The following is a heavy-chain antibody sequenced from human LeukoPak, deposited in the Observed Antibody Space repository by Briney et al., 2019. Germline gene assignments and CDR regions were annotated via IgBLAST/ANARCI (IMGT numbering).Heavy chain of an antibody. CDR1: GGSISSSNYY. J-gene: IGHJ6*02. Sequence: RPSETLSLTCTVSGGSISSSNYYWGWIRQPPGKGLEWIGSIYYSGSTYYNPSLKSRVTISVDTSRNQLSLKLRSVTAADTAIYYCARADESLVYGMDVWGPGTTVIVSS. CDR2: IYYSGST. CDR3: ARADESLVYGMDV. V-gene: IGHV4-39*07.